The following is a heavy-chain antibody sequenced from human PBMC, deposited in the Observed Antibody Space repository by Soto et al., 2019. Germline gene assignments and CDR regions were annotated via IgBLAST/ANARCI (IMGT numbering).Heavy chain of an antibody. V-gene: IGHV5-51*01. J-gene: IGHJ4*02. CDR2: IYTSDSDT. Sequence: GESLKISCKGSGYTFTIYSIGWVLQMPGKGLEWMGIIYTSDSDTRYSPSFQGQVTISVDKSISTAYLQWSSLKASDTAIYYCASAMKYSYGYFWGQGTLVTVSS. CDR3: ASAMKYSYGYF. D-gene: IGHD5-18*01. CDR1: GYTFTIYS.